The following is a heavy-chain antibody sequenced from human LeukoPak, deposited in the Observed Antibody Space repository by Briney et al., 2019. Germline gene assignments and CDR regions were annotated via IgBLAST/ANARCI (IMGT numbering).Heavy chain of an antibody. CDR2: IYTSGST. D-gene: IGHD6-13*01. V-gene: IGHV4-61*02. CDR1: GGSISSGSYC. CDR3: ARVSSSWYEDWYFDL. Sequence: PSQTLSLTCTVSGGSISSGSYCWSWIRQPAGKGLEWIGRIYTSGSTNYNPSLKSRVTMSVDTSKNQFSLKLSSVTAADTAVYYCARVSSSWYEDWYFDLWGRGTLVSVSS. J-gene: IGHJ2*01.